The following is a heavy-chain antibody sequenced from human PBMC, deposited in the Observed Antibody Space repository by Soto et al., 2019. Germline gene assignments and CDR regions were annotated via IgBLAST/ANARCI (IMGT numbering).Heavy chain of an antibody. Sequence: QVQLVQSGAEVKKPGASVKVSCKASGYTFTRYAMHWVRQAPGQRLEWMGWINAGNGNTRYLQKLQGRVTITRATSARIVYMELSSLRSEDTAVYYCAREGGTTGVPSPFWFDPWGQGTLVTVTS. J-gene: IGHJ5*02. V-gene: IGHV1-3*01. D-gene: IGHD1-1*01. CDR1: GYTFTRYA. CDR3: AREGGTTGVPSPFWFDP. CDR2: INAGNGNT.